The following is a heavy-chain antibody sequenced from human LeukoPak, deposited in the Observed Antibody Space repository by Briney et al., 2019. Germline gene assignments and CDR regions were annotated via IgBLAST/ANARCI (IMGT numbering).Heavy chain of an antibody. CDR3: ARGESSDCTCIDY. Sequence: PGGSLRLSCAASGFTVSSRYMSWVRQAPGKGLEGVSVIHGDGSTYYADSVKGRFTISRDNSKNTLYLQMNSLRAEDTAVYYCARGESSDCTCIDYWGQGTLVSVSS. CDR1: GFTVSSRY. CDR2: IHGDGST. V-gene: IGHV3-53*01. D-gene: IGHD2-21*02. J-gene: IGHJ4*02.